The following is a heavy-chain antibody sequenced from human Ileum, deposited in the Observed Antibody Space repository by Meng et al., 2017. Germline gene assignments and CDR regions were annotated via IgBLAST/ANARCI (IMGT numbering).Heavy chain of an antibody. D-gene: IGHD7-27*01. CDR1: GFTFTSHW. V-gene: IGHV3-74*01. CDR2: INSDGSTT. Sequence: GESLKISCAASGFTFTSHWMHWVRQAPGKGLVWVSIINSDGSTTYYADSVKGRFTISRDNAKNTLYLQMNSLTADDTAVYYCARDIHWGSADYWGQGTRVTVSS. CDR3: ARDIHWGSADY. J-gene: IGHJ4*02.